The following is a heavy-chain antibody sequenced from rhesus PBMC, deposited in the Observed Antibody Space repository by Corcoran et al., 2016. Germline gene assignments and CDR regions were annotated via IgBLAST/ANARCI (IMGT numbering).Heavy chain of an antibody. V-gene: IGHV1-111*02. CDR2: DDTEEGEA. D-gene: IGHD2-33*01. J-gene: IGHJ4*01. CDR1: GYTFTDYY. CDR3: ATDRQHQFDY. Sequence: EVQLVQSGAEVKKPGASVKLSCKASGYTFTDYYLHWVRQAPGKGLEGMRHDDTEEGEANHAQKFQDRVTITADRSTDTAYMGLSSLRSEDTAVYNCATDRQHQFDYWGQGVLVTVAS.